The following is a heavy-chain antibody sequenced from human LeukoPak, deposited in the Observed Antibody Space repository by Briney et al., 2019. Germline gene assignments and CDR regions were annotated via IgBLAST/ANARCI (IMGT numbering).Heavy chain of an antibody. CDR1: GGFISGYF. J-gene: IGHJ4*02. Sequence: SETLSLTCSVSGGFISGYFWSWSRQAPGKGVEWIGNLFYKRGAWYKSSLKSRVTTSVDTSKNELSLTLTSVTAADTAVYYCARWTDCGGDCHILEYWGQGILVTVSS. D-gene: IGHD2-21*02. V-gene: IGHV4-59*01. CDR2: LFYKRGA. CDR3: ARWTDCGGDCHILEY.